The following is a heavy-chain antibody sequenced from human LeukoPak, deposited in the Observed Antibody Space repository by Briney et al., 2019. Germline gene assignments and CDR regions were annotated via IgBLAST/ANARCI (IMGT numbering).Heavy chain of an antibody. CDR3: ARVAVAGHFDY. J-gene: IGHJ4*02. V-gene: IGHV1-69*04. D-gene: IGHD6-19*01. CDR2: IIPILGIA. CDR1: GGTFSSYA. Sequence: ASVKVSCKASGGTFSSYAISWVRQAPGQGLEWMGRIIPILGIANYAQKFQGRVTITADKSTSTAYMELSSLRSEDTAVYYCARVAVAGHFDYWGQGTLVTVSS.